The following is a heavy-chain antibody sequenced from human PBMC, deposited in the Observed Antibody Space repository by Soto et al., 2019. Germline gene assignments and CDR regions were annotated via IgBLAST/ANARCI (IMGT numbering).Heavy chain of an antibody. CDR2: ISGSGGST. V-gene: IGHV3-23*01. J-gene: IGHJ5*02. CDR3: AKRIAVAGNNWFDP. CDR1: VFTFISYA. Sequence: GWSLRLSCASSVFTFISYAMSWVRQAPGKGLEWVSAISGSGGSTYYADSVKGRFTISRDNSKNTLYLQMNSLRAEDTAVYYCAKRIAVAGNNWFDPWGQGTLVTVSS. D-gene: IGHD6-19*01.